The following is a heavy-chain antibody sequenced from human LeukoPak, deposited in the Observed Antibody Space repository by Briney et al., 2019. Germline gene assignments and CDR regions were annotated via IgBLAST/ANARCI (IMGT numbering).Heavy chain of an antibody. Sequence: ASVKVSCKASGYTFTGYYMHWVRQAPGQGLEWMGGFDPEDGETIYAQKFQGRVTMTEDTSTDTAYMELSSLRSEDTAVYYCATVEMATIIGYWGQGTLVTVSS. CDR3: ATVEMATIIGY. D-gene: IGHD5-24*01. CDR1: GYTFTGYY. V-gene: IGHV1-24*01. J-gene: IGHJ4*02. CDR2: FDPEDGET.